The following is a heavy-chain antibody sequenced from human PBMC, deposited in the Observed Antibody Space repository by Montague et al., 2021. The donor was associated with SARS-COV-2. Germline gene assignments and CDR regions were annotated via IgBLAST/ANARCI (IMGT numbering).Heavy chain of an antibody. CDR3: AKGIAAAGIGLYYDYYGMDV. D-gene: IGHD6-13*01. Sequence: SLRLSCAASGFTFDDYAMHWVRQAPGKGLEWVSGISWNSSSIGYADSVKGRFTISRDNAKNSLYLQMNSLRAEDTALYYCAKGIAAAGIGLYYDYYGMDVWGQGTTVTVSS. CDR1: GFTFDDYA. CDR2: ISWNSSSI. J-gene: IGHJ6*02. V-gene: IGHV3-9*01.